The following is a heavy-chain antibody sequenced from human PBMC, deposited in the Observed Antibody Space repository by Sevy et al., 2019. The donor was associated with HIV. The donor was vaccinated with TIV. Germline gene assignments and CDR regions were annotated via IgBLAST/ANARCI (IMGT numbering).Heavy chain of an antibody. V-gene: IGHV3-53*01. CDR2: IYSGGST. Sequence: GGSLRLSCAASGFTFDTYWMSWVRQAPGKGLEWVSVIYSGGSTYYADSVKGRFTISRDNSKNTLYLQMNSLRAEDTAVYYCARELAAAHYYYGMDVWGQGTTVTVSS. CDR3: ARELAAAHYYYGMDV. CDR1: GFTFDTYW. J-gene: IGHJ6*02. D-gene: IGHD6-13*01.